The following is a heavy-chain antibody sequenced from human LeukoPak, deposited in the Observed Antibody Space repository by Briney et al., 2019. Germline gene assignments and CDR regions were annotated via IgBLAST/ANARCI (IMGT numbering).Heavy chain of an antibody. CDR3: ARSSYVVRANLDY. V-gene: IGHV3-66*01. CDR1: GSSISWNY. CDR2: MFSGGST. J-gene: IGHJ4*02. D-gene: IGHD3-10*01. Sequence: GGSLRLSCEASGSSISWNYMAWVRQAPGKGLQWVSVMFSGGSTFYADSVKGRFTISRDNSKNTLYLQMNSLRAEDTAVYYCARSSYVVRANLDYWGQGTLVTVSS.